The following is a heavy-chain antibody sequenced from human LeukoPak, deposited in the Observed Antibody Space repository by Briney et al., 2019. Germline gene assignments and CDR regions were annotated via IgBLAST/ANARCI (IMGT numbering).Heavy chain of an antibody. CDR3: AKETVTNYYFDY. D-gene: IGHD4-17*01. Sequence: GGSLRLSCVASGFTFSSYGMHWVRQAPGKGLEWVAFIRYDGSNKYYADSVKGRFTISRDNSKNTLYLQMNSLRAEDTAVYYCAKETVTNYYFDYWGQGTLVTVSS. J-gene: IGHJ4*02. CDR2: IRYDGSNK. V-gene: IGHV3-30*02. CDR1: GFTFSSYG.